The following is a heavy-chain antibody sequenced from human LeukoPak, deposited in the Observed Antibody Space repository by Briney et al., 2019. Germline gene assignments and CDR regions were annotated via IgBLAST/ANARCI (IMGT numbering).Heavy chain of an antibody. CDR2: ISAYNGNT. CDR1: GYTFTSYG. CDR3: ARVWTAMVPSHYYYYGMDV. J-gene: IGHJ6*02. D-gene: IGHD5-18*01. Sequence: ASVKVSCKASGYTFTSYGISWVRQAPGQGLEWMGWISAYNGNTNYAQKLQGRVTMTTDTSTSTAYMELSSLRSEDTAVYYCARVWTAMVPSHYYYYGMDVWGQGTTVTVSS. V-gene: IGHV1-18*01.